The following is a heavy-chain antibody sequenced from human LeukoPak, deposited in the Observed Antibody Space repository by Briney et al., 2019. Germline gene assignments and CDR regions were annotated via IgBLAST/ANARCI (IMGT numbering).Heavy chain of an antibody. CDR3: ARGDAFSGDH. CDR1: GFTFSNFW. J-gene: IGHJ4*02. V-gene: IGHV3-7*04. CDR2: IHPEGNEK. Sequence: GGSLRLSCAVSGFTFSNFWMSWVRQAPGRGLEWVANIHPEGNEKYHVGSVKGRFTISSENAKNSMFLQMNGLSVEDPAVYYCARGDAFSGDHWGQGTLVTVSS.